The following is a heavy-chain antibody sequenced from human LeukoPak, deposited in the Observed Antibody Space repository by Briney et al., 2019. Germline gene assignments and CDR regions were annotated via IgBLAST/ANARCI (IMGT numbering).Heavy chain of an antibody. CDR1: GYSISSGYY. CDR2: IYHSGST. V-gene: IGHV4-38-2*02. Sequence: SETLSLTCTVSGYSISSGYYWGWIRQPPGKGLEWIGSIYHSGSTYYNPSLKSRVTISVDTSKNQFSLKLSSVTAADTAVYYCARGYSSGWNAGGRYFQHWGQGTLVTVSS. J-gene: IGHJ1*01. D-gene: IGHD6-19*01. CDR3: ARGYSSGWNAGGRYFQH.